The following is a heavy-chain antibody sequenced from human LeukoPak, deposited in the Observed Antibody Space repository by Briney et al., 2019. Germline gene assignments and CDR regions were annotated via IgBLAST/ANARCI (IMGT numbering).Heavy chain of an antibody. CDR3: AKASRDGYNSYFDY. D-gene: IGHD5-24*01. CDR1: GFTFSSYG. J-gene: IGHJ4*02. Sequence: GGTLRLSCAASGFTFSSYGMSWVRQAPGKGLEWVSAISGSGGSTYYADSVKGRFTISRDNSKNTPYLQMNSLRAEDTAVYYCAKASRDGYNSYFDYWGQGTLVTVSS. V-gene: IGHV3-23*01. CDR2: ISGSGGST.